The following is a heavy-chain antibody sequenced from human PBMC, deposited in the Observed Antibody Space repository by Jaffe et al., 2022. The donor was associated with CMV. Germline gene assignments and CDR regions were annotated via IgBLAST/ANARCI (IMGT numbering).Heavy chain of an antibody. CDR2: INPNSGGT. CDR3: ARGSSPYYYDSSGYLDY. V-gene: IGHV1-2*02. J-gene: IGHJ4*02. Sequence: QVQLVQSGAEVKKPGASVKVSCKASGYTFTGYYMHWVRQAPGQGLEWMGWINPNSGGTNYAQKFQGRVTMTRDTSISTAYMELSRLRSDDTAVYYCARGSSPYYYDSSGYLDYWGQGTLVTVSS. D-gene: IGHD3-22*01. CDR1: GYTFTGYY.